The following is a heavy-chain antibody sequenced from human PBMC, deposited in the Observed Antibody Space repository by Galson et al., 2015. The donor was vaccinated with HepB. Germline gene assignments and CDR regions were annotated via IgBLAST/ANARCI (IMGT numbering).Heavy chain of an antibody. J-gene: IGHJ4*02. CDR1: GFTFTKYW. Sequence: SLRLSCAASGFTFTKYWMSWVRQAPGKGLEWVANIKQDESDKYYVDSVKGRFTISRDNAKNSLYLQMNSLRAEATAVYYCARAPYCGGDCYPTYWDYWGQGTLVTVSS. CDR3: ARAPYCGGDCYPTYWDY. V-gene: IGHV3-7*03. D-gene: IGHD2-21*02. CDR2: IKQDESDK.